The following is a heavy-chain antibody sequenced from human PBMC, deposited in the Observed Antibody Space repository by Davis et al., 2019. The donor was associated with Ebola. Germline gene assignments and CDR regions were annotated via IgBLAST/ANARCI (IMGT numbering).Heavy chain of an antibody. CDR2: INPNSGGT. CDR1: GYTFTGYY. J-gene: IGHJ4*02. V-gene: IGHV1-2*04. D-gene: IGHD3-10*01. Sequence: AASVKVSCKASGYTFTGYYMHWVRQAPGQGLEWMGWINPNSGGTNYAQKFQGWVTMTRDTSISTAYMELSSLRSEDTAVYYCARGITMVQGVIGYWGQGTLVTVSS. CDR3: ARGITMVQGVIGY.